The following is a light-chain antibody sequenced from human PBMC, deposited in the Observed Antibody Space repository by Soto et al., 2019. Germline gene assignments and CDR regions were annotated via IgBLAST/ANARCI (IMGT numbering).Light chain of an antibody. Sequence: EIVMTQSPATLSVSPGERATLYCRASQSVSSNLAWYQQKPGQAPRLLIYGASTRATGIPARFSGSGSGTEFTLTISSLQSEDFSVYYCQQYNKWPPWPFGQGPKAAIK. CDR2: GAS. V-gene: IGKV3-15*01. CDR1: QSVSSN. CDR3: QQYNKWPPWP. J-gene: IGKJ1*01.